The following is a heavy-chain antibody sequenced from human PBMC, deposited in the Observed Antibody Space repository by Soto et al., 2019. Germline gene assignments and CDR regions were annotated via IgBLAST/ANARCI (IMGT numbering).Heavy chain of an antibody. J-gene: IGHJ4*02. CDR1: GFTVSNNY. V-gene: IGHV3-66*01. D-gene: IGHD3-10*01. CDR2: IQGGGSI. CDR3: ARGAGSGSNALGY. Sequence: EVLLAESGGGLVQPGGSLRLACAASGFTVSNNYMAWVRQAPGKGLEWVSVIQGGGSISYEDSVRDRFTISRDSSKNTVLLQMNSLRPEDTAVYFCARGAGSGSNALGYWGQGTLVTVSS.